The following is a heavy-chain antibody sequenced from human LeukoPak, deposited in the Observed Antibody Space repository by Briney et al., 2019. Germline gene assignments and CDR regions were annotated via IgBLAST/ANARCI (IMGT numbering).Heavy chain of an antibody. Sequence: SETLSLTCAVYGGSFSGYYWSWIRQPPGKGLEWIGEINHSGSTNYNPSLKSRVTISVDTSKNQFPLKLSFVTAADTAVYYCARDSSSSWYHEVWGQGTLVTVSS. J-gene: IGHJ4*02. CDR1: GGSFSGYY. V-gene: IGHV4-34*01. CDR3: ARDSSSSWYHEV. CDR2: INHSGST. D-gene: IGHD6-13*01.